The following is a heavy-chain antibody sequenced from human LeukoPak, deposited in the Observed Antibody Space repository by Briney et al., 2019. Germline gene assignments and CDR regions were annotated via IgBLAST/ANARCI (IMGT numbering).Heavy chain of an antibody. V-gene: IGHV3-9*01. J-gene: IGHJ4*02. D-gene: IGHD3-10*01. Sequence: GGSLRLSCAASGFTFDDYAMYWVRQAPGKGLEWVSGISWNSVGIGYADSVRGRFSISRDNARKSLYLQMNSLRAEDTALYYCAKDRLSGIRGALDYWGQGTLVTVYS. CDR1: GFTFDDYA. CDR2: ISWNSVGI. CDR3: AKDRLSGIRGALDY.